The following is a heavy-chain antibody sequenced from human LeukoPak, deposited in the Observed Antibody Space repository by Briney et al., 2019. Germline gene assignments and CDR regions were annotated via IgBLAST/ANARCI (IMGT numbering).Heavy chain of an antibody. V-gene: IGHV1-69*13. CDR2: IIPIFGTA. D-gene: IGHD2-21*02. J-gene: IGHJ5*02. Sequence: ASVKVSCKASGGTFSSYAISWVRQAPGQGLEWMGGIIPIFGTANYAQKFQGRVTITADESTSTAYMELSSLRSEDTAVYYCAREHTVVVTATTNWFDPWGQGTLVTVSS. CDR1: GGTFSSYA. CDR3: AREHTVVVTATTNWFDP.